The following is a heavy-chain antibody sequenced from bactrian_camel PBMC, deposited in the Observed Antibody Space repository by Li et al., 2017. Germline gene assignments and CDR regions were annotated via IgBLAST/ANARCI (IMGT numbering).Heavy chain of an antibody. CDR2: ISGDGTV. J-gene: IGHJ4*01. Sequence: VQLVESGGGLVQAAGSLRLSCAASVGIKTCGMGWYRQAAGNDRALVSHISGDGTVRYSDSVKGRFTISRDDAKNMLYLQMNSLKTGDTALYYCSLNWGFWGQGTQVTVS. V-gene: IGHV3S53*01. CDR3: SLNWGF. D-gene: IGHD7*01. CDR1: VGIKTCG.